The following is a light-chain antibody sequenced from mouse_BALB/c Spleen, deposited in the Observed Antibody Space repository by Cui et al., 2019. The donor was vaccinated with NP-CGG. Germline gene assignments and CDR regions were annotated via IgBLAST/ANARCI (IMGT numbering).Light chain of an antibody. J-gene: IGLJ1*01. Sequence: QAVVTQESALTTSPGETATLTCRSSTGAVTTSNYANWVQEKPDHLFTGLIGGTNNRAPGVPTRFSGSLIRDKAALIITGAQTEDEAMYFCALWYSNHWVFGGGTKLTVL. V-gene: IGLV1*01. CDR1: TGAVTTSNY. CDR2: GTN. CDR3: ALWYSNHWV.